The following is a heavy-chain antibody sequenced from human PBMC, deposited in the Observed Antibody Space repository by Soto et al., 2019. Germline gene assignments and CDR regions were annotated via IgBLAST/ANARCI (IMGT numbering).Heavy chain of an antibody. J-gene: IGHJ4*02. Sequence: GGSLRLSCAASGFTFSSYGMHWVRQAPGKGLEWVAVISYDGSNKYYADSVKGRFTISRDNSKNTLYLQMNSLRAEDTAVYYCAKDHPSPAHYYDSSGYLDYWGQGTLVTVSS. CDR3: AKDHPSPAHYYDSSGYLDY. CDR1: GFTFSSYG. D-gene: IGHD3-22*01. CDR2: ISYDGSNK. V-gene: IGHV3-30*18.